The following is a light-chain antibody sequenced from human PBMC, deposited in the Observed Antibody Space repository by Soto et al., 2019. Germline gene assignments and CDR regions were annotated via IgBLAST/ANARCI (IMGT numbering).Light chain of an antibody. Sequence: EIVLTQSPGTLSLSQGERATLSCRARHTVSSSYLAWYQQKPGQPAKLLSYVASTRATGVPDRFSGSGSGTYCTLSISRLEPEDFAVYDGQQRGNWPPTWTFGQGTKVDIK. CDR1: HTVSSSY. J-gene: IGKJ1*01. CDR3: QQRGNWPPTWT. CDR2: VAS. V-gene: IGKV3D-20*02.